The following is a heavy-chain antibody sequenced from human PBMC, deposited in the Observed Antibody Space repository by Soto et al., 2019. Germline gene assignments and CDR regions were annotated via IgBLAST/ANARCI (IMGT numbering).Heavy chain of an antibody. V-gene: IGHV6-1*01. CDR3: ARGGYSSSWYSSYYYYGMDV. D-gene: IGHD6-13*01. J-gene: IGHJ6*01. CDR1: GASVSSNSAA. CDR2: TYYRSKWYN. Sequence: TVSLTFASSGASVSSNSAAWNWIRQSPSRGLQWLGRTYYRSKWYNDYAVSVKSRITINPDTSKNQFSLQLNSVTPEDTAVYYWARGGYSSSWYSSYYYYGMDVWGQGTTVTVSS.